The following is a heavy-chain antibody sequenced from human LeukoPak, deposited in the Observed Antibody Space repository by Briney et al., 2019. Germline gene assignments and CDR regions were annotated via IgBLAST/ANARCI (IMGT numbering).Heavy chain of an antibody. CDR3: AKDVVSYTVTSSWFDP. D-gene: IGHD4-17*01. CDR1: GFTFSKYA. Sequence: PGGSLRLSCAASGFTFSKYAMSWVRQAPGKGLEWVSSISGSGGSAYYADSVKGRFTISRDISKNTLYLQMNSLRADDTAIYYCAKDVVSYTVTSSWFDPWGQGTLVTASS. CDR2: ISGSGGSA. J-gene: IGHJ5*02. V-gene: IGHV3-23*01.